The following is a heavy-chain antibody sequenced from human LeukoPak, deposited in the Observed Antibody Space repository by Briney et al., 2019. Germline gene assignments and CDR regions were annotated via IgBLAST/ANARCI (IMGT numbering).Heavy chain of an antibody. Sequence: GGSLRLSCAPSGFTFSSYGMHWVRQAPGKGLEWVAITWYDGSNQYYADSVKGRFTISRDNSKNTLDLQMNSLRAEDTAVYYCARGPTAGYSYGSYYFDYWGQGTLVTASS. V-gene: IGHV3-33*01. D-gene: IGHD5-18*01. CDR2: TWYDGSNQ. CDR1: GFTFSSYG. CDR3: ARGPTAGYSYGSYYFDY. J-gene: IGHJ4*02.